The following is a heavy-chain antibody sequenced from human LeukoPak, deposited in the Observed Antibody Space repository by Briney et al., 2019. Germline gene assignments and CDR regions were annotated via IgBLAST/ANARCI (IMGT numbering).Heavy chain of an antibody. D-gene: IGHD3-10*01. Sequence: PSETLSLTCAVYGGSFSGYYWSWIRQPPGKGLEWVGRIKSKTDGGTTDYAAPVKGRFTISRDDSKNTLYLQMNSLKTEDTAVYYCTSSDDTFDYWGQGTLVTVSS. CDR3: TSSDDTFDY. CDR1: GGSFSGYY. CDR2: IKSKTDGGTT. V-gene: IGHV3-15*01. J-gene: IGHJ4*02.